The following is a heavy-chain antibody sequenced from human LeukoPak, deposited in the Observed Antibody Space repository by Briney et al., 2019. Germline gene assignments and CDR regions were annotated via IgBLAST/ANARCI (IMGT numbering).Heavy chain of an antibody. V-gene: IGHV3-49*03. Sequence: GGSLRLSCAASGFTSDDYALSWFRQAPGKGLEWIGFIRSEGNGATTQYAAPVKGRFVISKDDSKTIGYLQMNSLRSEDTAVYYCSRGRVTTDYWGQGTLVTVSS. CDR2: IRSEGNGATT. D-gene: IGHD2-21*02. J-gene: IGHJ4*02. CDR3: SRGRVTTDY. CDR1: GFTSDDYA.